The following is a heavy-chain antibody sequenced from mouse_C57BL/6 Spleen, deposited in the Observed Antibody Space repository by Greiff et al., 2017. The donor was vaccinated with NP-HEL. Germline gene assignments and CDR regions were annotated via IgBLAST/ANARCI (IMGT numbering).Heavy chain of an antibody. CDR3: ARGGGYYSNLCYAMDY. V-gene: IGHV3-6*01. J-gene: IGHJ4*01. CDR2: ISYDGSN. D-gene: IGHD2-5*01. CDR1: GYSITSGYY. Sequence: EVQLQQSGPGLVKPSQSLSLTCSVTGYSITSGYYWNWIRQFPGNKLEWMGYISYDGSNNYNPSLKNRISITRDTSKNQFFLKLNSVTTEDTATDYCARGGGYYSNLCYAMDYWGQGTSVTVSS.